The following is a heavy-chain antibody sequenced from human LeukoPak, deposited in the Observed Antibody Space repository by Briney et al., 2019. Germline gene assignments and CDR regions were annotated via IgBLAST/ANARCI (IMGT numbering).Heavy chain of an antibody. CDR3: AKAAARGLHYFDY. D-gene: IGHD6-6*01. CDR2: ISYDGSTT. V-gene: IGHV3-30*18. Sequence: GPSLRLSCAAAGVSFSSYCMRCARQEPGKGMGWVAIISYDGSTTYYTDSVKGRFTISRDNSKNTLSLLMSSLRAEDTAVYYCAKAAARGLHYFDYWGQGTLVTVSS. CDR1: GVSFSSYC. J-gene: IGHJ4*02.